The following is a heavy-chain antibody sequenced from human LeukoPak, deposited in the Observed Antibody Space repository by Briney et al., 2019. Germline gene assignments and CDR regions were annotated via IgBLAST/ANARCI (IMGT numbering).Heavy chain of an antibody. D-gene: IGHD6-25*01. Sequence: SETLSLTCAVYGGSFSGYYWSWIRQPPGKGLEWIGEINHSGSTNYNPSLKSRVTISVDTSKNQFSLKLSSVTAADTAVYYCARPHERTDAFDIWGQGTMVTVSS. CDR2: INHSGST. CDR3: ARPHERTDAFDI. J-gene: IGHJ3*02. V-gene: IGHV4-34*01. CDR1: GGSFSGYY.